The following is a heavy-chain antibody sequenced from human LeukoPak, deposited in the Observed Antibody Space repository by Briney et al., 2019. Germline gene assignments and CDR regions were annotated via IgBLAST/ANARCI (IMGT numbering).Heavy chain of an antibody. Sequence: GGSLRLSCEASGFTFDDYGMHWVRQAPGKGLEWVSTISWNSASVGYVDPVKGRFTISRDNAKKPLYLQMNSLRPEDTALYYCAKDYGYSSSWYDYWGQGTLVTVSS. J-gene: IGHJ4*02. D-gene: IGHD6-13*01. CDR1: GFTFDDYG. V-gene: IGHV3-9*01. CDR3: AKDYGYSSSWYDY. CDR2: ISWNSASV.